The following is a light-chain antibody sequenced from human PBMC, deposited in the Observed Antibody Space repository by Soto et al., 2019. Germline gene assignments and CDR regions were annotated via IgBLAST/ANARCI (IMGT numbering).Light chain of an antibody. CDR2: DAS. Sequence: DIQMTQSPSSLSASVGDRVTITCQASQDISNYLNWYQQKPGKAPKLLIYDASSVETGVPSRFSGSGSGTDFTFTISSLQPEDFATYHCLQHDNLPLTFGGGTKVEIK. CDR1: QDISNY. V-gene: IGKV1-33*01. J-gene: IGKJ4*01. CDR3: LQHDNLPLT.